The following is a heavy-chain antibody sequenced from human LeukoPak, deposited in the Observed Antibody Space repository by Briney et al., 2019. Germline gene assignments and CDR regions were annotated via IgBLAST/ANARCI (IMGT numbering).Heavy chain of an antibody. D-gene: IGHD2-8*02. CDR3: ARSMGITGSWYYFDY. Sequence: PGGSLRLSCAASGFTFSSYAMSWVRQAPGKGLEWVSAISGSGGSTYYADSVKGRFTISRDNAKNSLYLQMNSLRAEDTAVYYCARSMGITGSWYYFDYWGQGTLVTVSS. V-gene: IGHV3-23*01. CDR2: ISGSGGST. CDR1: GFTFSSYA. J-gene: IGHJ4*02.